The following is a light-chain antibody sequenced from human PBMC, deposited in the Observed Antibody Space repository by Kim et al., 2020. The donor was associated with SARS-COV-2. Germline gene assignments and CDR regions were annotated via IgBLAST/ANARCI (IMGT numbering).Light chain of an antibody. J-gene: IGLJ1*01. V-gene: IGLV3-21*04. CDR3: QVWDGSSDHYV. CDR1: NIGSKS. Sequence: APGKTAKITCGGDNIGSKSVHWYQQKPGQAPVLVIYYDSHRPSGIPERFSGSNSGNTATLTISRVEAGDEADYYCQVWDGSSDHYVFGSGTKVTVL. CDR2: YDS.